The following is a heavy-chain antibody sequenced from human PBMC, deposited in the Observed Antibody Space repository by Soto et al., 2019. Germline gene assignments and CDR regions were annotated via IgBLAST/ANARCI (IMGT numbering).Heavy chain of an antibody. Sequence: ASVKVSCKASGGTFSSYAISWVRQAPGQGLEWMGGIIPIFGTANYAQKFQGRVTITADESTSTAYMELSSLRSEDTAVYYCARDWGYYDILTGYFGYWGQGTLVTVSS. V-gene: IGHV1-69*13. CDR3: ARDWGYYDILTGYFGY. D-gene: IGHD3-9*01. CDR2: IIPIFGTA. J-gene: IGHJ4*02. CDR1: GGTFSSYA.